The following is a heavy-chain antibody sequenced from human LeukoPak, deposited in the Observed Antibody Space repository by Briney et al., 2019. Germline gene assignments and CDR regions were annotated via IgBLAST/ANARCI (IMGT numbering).Heavy chain of an antibody. J-gene: IGHJ4*02. V-gene: IGHV3-30*01. CDR1: GFTFSSYA. CDR2: ISYDGSNK. CDR3: ARYHCSSTSCYTDY. Sequence: GGSLRLSCAASGFTFSSYAMSWVRQAPGKGLEWVAVISYDGSNKYYADSVKGRFTISRDNSKNTLYLQMNSLRAEDTAVYYCARYHCSSTSCYTDYWGQGTLVTVSS. D-gene: IGHD2-2*02.